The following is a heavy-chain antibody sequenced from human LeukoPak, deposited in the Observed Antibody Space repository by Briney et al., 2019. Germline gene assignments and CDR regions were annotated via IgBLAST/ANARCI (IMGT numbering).Heavy chain of an antibody. CDR3: ARDASLWFGEPYFDY. D-gene: IGHD3-10*01. Sequence: PGGSLRLSCAASGFTFSSYSMNWVRQAPGKGLEWVSSISSSSSYIYYADSVKGRFTISRDNAKNSLYLQMNSLRAEDTAVYYCARDASLWFGEPYFDYWGQGTLVTVSS. CDR2: ISSSSSYI. V-gene: IGHV3-21*01. J-gene: IGHJ4*02. CDR1: GFTFSSYS.